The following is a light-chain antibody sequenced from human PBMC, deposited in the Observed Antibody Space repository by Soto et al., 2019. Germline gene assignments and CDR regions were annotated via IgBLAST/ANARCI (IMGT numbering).Light chain of an antibody. J-gene: IGLJ1*01. CDR2: DVS. Sequence: QSSLTQPRSVSGSPGQSVTTSCTGTSSDVGGYNYVSWYQQHPGKAPKLMIYDVSQRPSGVPDRLSGSKSGNTASLTISGLQAEDEADYYCCSYAGSYTLYVFGTGTKVTVL. V-gene: IGLV2-11*01. CDR3: CSYAGSYTLYV. CDR1: SSDVGGYNY.